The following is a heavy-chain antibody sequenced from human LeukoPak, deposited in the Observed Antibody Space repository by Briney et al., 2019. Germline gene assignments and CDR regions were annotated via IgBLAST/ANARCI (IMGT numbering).Heavy chain of an antibody. Sequence: PGGSLTLSCAASVFPFSSYGVHWVRQARGKGLVCVAFMRYDGSNKYYTDSVKGRFNISRDNAKNSLYLKMNRLRAEHTAVYYCARGGSSWPLPFDYWGQGTQVTVSS. V-gene: IGHV3-30*02. CDR1: VFPFSSYG. J-gene: IGHJ4*02. CDR2: MRYDGSNK. D-gene: IGHD6-13*01. CDR3: ARGGSSWPLPFDY.